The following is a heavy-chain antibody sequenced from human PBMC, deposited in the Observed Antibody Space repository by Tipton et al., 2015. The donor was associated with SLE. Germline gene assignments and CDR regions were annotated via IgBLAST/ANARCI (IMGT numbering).Heavy chain of an antibody. CDR2: IIPIFGTA. Sequence: QLVQSGAEVKKPGSSVKVSCKASGGTFSSYAINWVRQAPGQGLEWMGGIIPIFGTANYAQNFQGRVTITADKSTSTGYMELSSLRSEDTAMYYCARQGSLHDYGGNSGVDYWGQGTLVTVSA. CDR1: GGTFSSYA. J-gene: IGHJ4*02. D-gene: IGHD4-23*01. V-gene: IGHV1-69*06. CDR3: ARQGSLHDYGGNSGVDY.